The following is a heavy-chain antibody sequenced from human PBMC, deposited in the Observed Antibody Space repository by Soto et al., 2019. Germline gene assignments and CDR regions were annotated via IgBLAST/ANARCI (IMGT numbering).Heavy chain of an antibody. J-gene: IGHJ4*02. Sequence: QVQLVESGGGVVQPGRSLRLSCAASGFTFSSYGMHWVRQAPGKGLEWVAVIWYDGSNKYYADSVKGRFTISRDNSKNQLYLQMNSLRAEDTAVYYCAREVPNPAAGGSLDYWGPGTLVTVSS. CDR1: GFTFSSYG. D-gene: IGHD6-13*01. CDR3: AREVPNPAAGGSLDY. CDR2: IWYDGSNK. V-gene: IGHV3-33*01.